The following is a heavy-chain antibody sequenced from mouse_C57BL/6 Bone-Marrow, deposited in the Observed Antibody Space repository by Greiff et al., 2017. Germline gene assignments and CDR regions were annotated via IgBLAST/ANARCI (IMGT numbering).Heavy chain of an antibody. Sequence: EVQRVESGGGLVQPTGSLKLSCAASGFSFNTYAMNWVRQAPGKGLEWVARIRSKSNNYATYYADSVKDRFTISRDDSESMLYLQMNNLKAEDPAIYYSVNWDVGYWGQGTTLTVSS. CDR1: GFSFNTYA. CDR3: VNWDVGY. CDR2: IRSKSNNYAT. V-gene: IGHV10-1*01. D-gene: IGHD4-1*01. J-gene: IGHJ2*01.